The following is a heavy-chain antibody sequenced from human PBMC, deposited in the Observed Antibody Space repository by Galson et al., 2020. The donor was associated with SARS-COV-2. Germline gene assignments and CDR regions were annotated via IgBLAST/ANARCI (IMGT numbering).Heavy chain of an antibody. Sequence: GESLKISCKASGYIFTSNHMHWVRQAPGQGLEWMGIINPSGGTTSYAQKFQGRVTMTRDTSTRTVYMELSSLTSEDTAVYYCARNHYTSGCDYWGQGTLVTVSS. CDR3: ARNHYTSGCDY. J-gene: IGHJ4*02. CDR2: INPSGGTT. V-gene: IGHV1-46*01. CDR1: GYIFTSNH. D-gene: IGHD6-19*01.